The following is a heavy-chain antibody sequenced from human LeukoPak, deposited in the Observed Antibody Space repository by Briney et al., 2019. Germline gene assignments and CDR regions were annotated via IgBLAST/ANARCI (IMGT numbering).Heavy chain of an antibody. CDR1: GGSISSSSYY. J-gene: IGHJ3*02. V-gene: IGHV4-30-4*08. CDR3: AREGIAAAGFGGDAFDI. CDR2: IYYSGST. Sequence: SETLSLTCTVSGGSISSSSYYWGWIRQPPGKGLEWIGYIYYSGSTYYNPSLKSRVTISVDTSKNQFSLKLSSVTAADTAVYYCAREGIAAAGFGGDAFDIWGQGTMVTVSS. D-gene: IGHD6-13*01.